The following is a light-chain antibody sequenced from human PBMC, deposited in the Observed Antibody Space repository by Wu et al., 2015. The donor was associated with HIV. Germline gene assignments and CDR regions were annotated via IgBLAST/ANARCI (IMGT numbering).Light chain of an antibody. Sequence: DIQMTQSPSTLSASVGDRVTITCRASQSISSWLAWYQQEPGKAPKLLIYDASTLQSGVPSRFSASGSGTDFTLTISSLQPDDFATYYCQQYNSFRRTFGQGTTVGVK. CDR2: DAS. CDR1: QSISSW. J-gene: IGKJ1*01. V-gene: IGKV1-5*01. CDR3: QQYNSFRRT.